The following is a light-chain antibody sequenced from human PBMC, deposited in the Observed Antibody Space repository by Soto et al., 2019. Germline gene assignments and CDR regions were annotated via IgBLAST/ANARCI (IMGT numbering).Light chain of an antibody. V-gene: IGKV3-15*01. CDR2: GAF. J-gene: IGKJ4*01. CDR3: QQYKNWPPLT. Sequence: EIVMTQSPATLSVSPGETATLSCRASQSVSLHLAWYQQKPGQGPRLLIYGAFTRSTGIPARFSGSGSGTDFTLTISSLQSEDFAVYYCQQYKNWPPLTFGGGTKVEIK. CDR1: QSVSLH.